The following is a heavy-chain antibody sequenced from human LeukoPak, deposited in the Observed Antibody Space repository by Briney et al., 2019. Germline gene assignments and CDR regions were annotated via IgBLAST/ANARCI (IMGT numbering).Heavy chain of an antibody. V-gene: IGHV3-23*01. D-gene: IGHD6-13*01. Sequence: PGGSLSLSCAVSGFTFSNYAMSGVRHAPGKGRECVLAISGSGGSTYYAPPVKGRFTISRDNSKHTLYLHMNSLRAADTAVYYCAKDSGIAAAGTAVWSYGMDVWGQGTTVTVSS. CDR2: ISGSGGST. J-gene: IGHJ6*02. CDR3: AKDSGIAAAGTAVWSYGMDV. CDR1: GFTFSNYA.